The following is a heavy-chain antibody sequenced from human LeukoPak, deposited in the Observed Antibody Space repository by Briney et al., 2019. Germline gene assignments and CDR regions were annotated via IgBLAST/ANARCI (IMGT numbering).Heavy chain of an antibody. CDR2: IIPIFGIA. V-gene: IGHV1-69*04. Sequence: ASVKVSCKASGYAFTSYGISWVRQAPGQGLEWMGRIIPIFGIANYAQKFQGRVTITADKSTSTAYMELSSLRSEDTAVYYCARWDSSGSYFDYWGQGTLVTVSS. CDR3: ARWDSSGSYFDY. CDR1: GYAFTSYG. D-gene: IGHD3-22*01. J-gene: IGHJ4*02.